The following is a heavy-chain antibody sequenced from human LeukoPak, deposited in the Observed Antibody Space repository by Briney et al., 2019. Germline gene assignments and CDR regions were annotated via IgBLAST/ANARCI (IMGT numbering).Heavy chain of an antibody. Sequence: GGSLRLSCVASGNYWMHWVRQAPGKGLVWVSHINSDGSWTSYADSVKGRFTISKDNAKNTVYLQVNNLRAEDTAVYYCVSFYETYWGRGTLVTVSS. CDR2: INSDGSWT. J-gene: IGHJ4*02. V-gene: IGHV3-74*01. CDR3: VSFYETY. CDR1: GNYW. D-gene: IGHD2/OR15-2a*01.